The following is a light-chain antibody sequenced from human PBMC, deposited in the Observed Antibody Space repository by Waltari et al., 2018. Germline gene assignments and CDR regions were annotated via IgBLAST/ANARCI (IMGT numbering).Light chain of an antibody. CDR3: AAWDASLGAWL. J-gene: IGLJ3*02. CDR1: SSNIENNN. Sequence: QSVLTQPPSASGAPGQRVTISCSGSSSNIENNNVYWYQQVPGTAPKNLISMNDERPAGVPDRFSGSKSGTSASLAISGLRSEDEAHYYCAAWDASLGAWLFGGGTKLTVL. CDR2: MND. V-gene: IGLV1-47*01.